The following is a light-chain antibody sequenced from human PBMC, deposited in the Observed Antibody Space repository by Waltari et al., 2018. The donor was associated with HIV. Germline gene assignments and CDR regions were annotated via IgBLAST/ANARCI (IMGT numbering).Light chain of an antibody. V-gene: IGKV4-1*01. CDR1: QSVLNSSSNKNS. Sequence: DIVMTQSPDSLAVSLGGRATINCKSSQSVLNSSSNKNSLAWYQQKSGQPPKLLIYWASTRESGVPERFSGSGSGTDFTLTISSLQAADVAVYYCQQHYTSPYTFGQGTKLEIK. J-gene: IGKJ2*01. CDR2: WAS. CDR3: QQHYTSPYT.